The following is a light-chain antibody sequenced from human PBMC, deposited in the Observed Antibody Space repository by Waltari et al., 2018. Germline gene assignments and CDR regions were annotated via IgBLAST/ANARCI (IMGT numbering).Light chain of an antibody. CDR1: TSNTGHNA. CDR2: YDD. CDR3: AAWDDSLNVVV. J-gene: IGLJ2*01. Sequence: QSVLTQPPSVSEAPRHRVTISCSGSTSNTGHNAVNWYQHLPGKAPKLLIYYDDLLPSGVSDRFSGSKSGTSASLAISGLQSEDEADYYCAAWDDSLNVVVFGGGTKLTVL. V-gene: IGLV1-36*01.